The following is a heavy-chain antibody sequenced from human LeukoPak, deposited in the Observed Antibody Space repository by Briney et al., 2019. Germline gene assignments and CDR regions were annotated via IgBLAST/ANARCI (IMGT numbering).Heavy chain of an antibody. CDR2: ISSTSSYI. V-gene: IGHV3-21*01. J-gene: IGHJ4*02. CDR1: GFTFSSYS. D-gene: IGHD5-12*01. CDR3: ARGGYTGYDFAFDY. Sequence: GESLRLSCAASGFTFSSYSMNWVRQAPGKGLEWVSSISSTSSYIYYADSVQGRFTISRDNAKNSLYLQMNSLRAEDTAVYYCARGGYTGYDFAFDYWGQGTLVTVSS.